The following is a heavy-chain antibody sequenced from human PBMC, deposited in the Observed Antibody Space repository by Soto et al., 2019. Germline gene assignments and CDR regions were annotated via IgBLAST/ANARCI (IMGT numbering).Heavy chain of an antibody. J-gene: IGHJ4*02. CDR1: GFTFNIYA. Sequence: GGSLRLSCAASGFTFNIYAMRWVRQAPGKGLEWVSSISGSGDNTFYEDSVKGRFTVSRDNSKNTLYLQMNSLRAEDTAVYYCARSPDYYIDYCGQGTLVTVSS. V-gene: IGHV3-23*01. CDR2: ISGSGDNT. CDR3: ARSPDYYIDY.